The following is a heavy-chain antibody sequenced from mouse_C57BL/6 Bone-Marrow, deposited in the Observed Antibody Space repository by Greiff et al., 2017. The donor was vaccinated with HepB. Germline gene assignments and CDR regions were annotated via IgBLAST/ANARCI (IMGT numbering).Heavy chain of an antibody. CDR3: VRQLTGTVPFAY. J-gene: IGHJ3*01. CDR2: IRSKSNNYAT. CDR1: GFSFNTYA. Sequence: EVQLVESGGGLVQPKGSLKLSCAASGFSFNTYAMNWVRQAPGKGLEWVARIRSKSNNYATYYADSVKDRFTISRDDSESMLYRQMNNLKTEDTAMYYGVRQLTGTVPFAYWGQGTLVTVSA. V-gene: IGHV10-1*01. D-gene: IGHD4-1*01.